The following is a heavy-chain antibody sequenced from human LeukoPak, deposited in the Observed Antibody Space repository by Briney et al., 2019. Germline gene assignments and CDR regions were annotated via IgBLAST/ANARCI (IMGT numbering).Heavy chain of an antibody. J-gene: IGHJ4*02. CDR2: ISYDGSNK. CDR1: GFTFSSYA. CDR3: ARAEYSSSPTYFDY. D-gene: IGHD6-13*01. V-gene: IGHV3-30-3*01. Sequence: GGSLRLSCSVSGFTFSSYAMHWVRQAPGKGLEWVAVISYDGSNKYYADSVKGRFTISRDNSKNTLYLQMNSLRAEDTAVYYCARAEYSSSPTYFDYWGQGTLVTVSS.